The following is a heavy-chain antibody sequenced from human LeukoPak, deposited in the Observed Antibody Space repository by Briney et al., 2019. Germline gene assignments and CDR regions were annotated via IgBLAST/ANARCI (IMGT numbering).Heavy chain of an antibody. V-gene: IGHV4-34*01. D-gene: IGHD2-2*01. J-gene: IGHJ6*02. Sequence: PSETLSLTCTVYGGSFSGYYWSWIRQTLGKGLEWIGEISHSGTTKYNPSLKSRVTISGDTSKNQFSLNLSSVTAADTAVYYCARGGGYCSSTSCYGPLDVWGQGTTVTVSS. CDR3: ARGGGYCSSTSCYGPLDV. CDR1: GGSFSGYY. CDR2: ISHSGTT.